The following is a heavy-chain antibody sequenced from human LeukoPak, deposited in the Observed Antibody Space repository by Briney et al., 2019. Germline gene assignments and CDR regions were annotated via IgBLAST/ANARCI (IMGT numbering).Heavy chain of an antibody. V-gene: IGHV4-59*06. CDR2: IYYSGST. CDR1: GGSISSYY. J-gene: IGHJ6*02. D-gene: IGHD5-24*01. CDR3: ARWGRRYGMDV. Sequence: TSETLSLTCTVSGGSISSYYWSWIRQPPGKGLEWIGYIYYSGSTYYNPSLKSRVTISVDTSKNQFSLKLSSVTAADTAVYYCARWGRRYGMDVWGQGTTVTVSS.